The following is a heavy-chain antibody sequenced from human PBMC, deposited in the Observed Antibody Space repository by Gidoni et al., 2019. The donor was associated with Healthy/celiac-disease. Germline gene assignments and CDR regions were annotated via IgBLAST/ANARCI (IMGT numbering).Heavy chain of an antibody. Sequence: EVQLLESGGGLVQPGGSLRLSCEASGFTFSSYAMSWVRQAPGKGLEWVSAISGSGGSTYYADSVKGRFTISRDNSKNTLYLQMNSLRAEDTAVYYCAKDLAFYGSGSYYFDYWGQGTLVTVSS. CDR1: GFTFSSYA. CDR2: ISGSGGST. V-gene: IGHV3-23*01. J-gene: IGHJ4*02. CDR3: AKDLAFYGSGSYYFDY. D-gene: IGHD3-10*01.